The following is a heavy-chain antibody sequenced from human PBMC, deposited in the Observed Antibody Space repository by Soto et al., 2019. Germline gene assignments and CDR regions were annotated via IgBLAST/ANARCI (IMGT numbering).Heavy chain of an antibody. CDR2: MRHLIGDT. Sequence: QVPLVQSGAEVKQTGSSVKISCKTSGHPLSYRYLHWFRQAPGQALEWMGRMRHLIGDTNNAQKVHDSLTLTRDRPMTTAYMEVRSLTSDDTAIYYCAGEGSYETLSGNSHIFDWGQGTLVSVSS. CDR3: AGEGSYETLSGNSHIFD. D-gene: IGHD3-9*01. J-gene: IGHJ4*02. V-gene: IGHV1-45*02. CDR1: GHPLSYRY.